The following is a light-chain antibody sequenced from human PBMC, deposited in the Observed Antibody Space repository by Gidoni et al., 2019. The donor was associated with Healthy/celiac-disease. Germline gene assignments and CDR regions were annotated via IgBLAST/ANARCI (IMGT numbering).Light chain of an antibody. CDR3: QQYGSSPQT. CDR2: GAS. Sequence: EIALTPFSGTLSLSPGERATLSCRASQSGSSSYLAWYQQKPGQAPRLLIYGASSRATGIPDRFSGSGSGTDFTLTISRLEPEDFAVYYCQQYGSSPQTFGPGTKVDIK. CDR1: QSGSSSY. V-gene: IGKV3-20*01. J-gene: IGKJ3*01.